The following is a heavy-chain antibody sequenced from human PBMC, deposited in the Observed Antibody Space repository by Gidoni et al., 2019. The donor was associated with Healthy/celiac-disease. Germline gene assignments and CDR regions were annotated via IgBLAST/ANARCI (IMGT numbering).Heavy chain of an antibody. CDR1: GFTFSSYG. D-gene: IGHD3-22*01. J-gene: IGHJ3*02. Sequence: QVQLVESGGGVVQPGRSLRLSCAASGFTFSSYGMHWVRQAPGKGLEWVAVISYDGSNKYYADSVKGRFTISRDNSKNTLYLQMNSLRAEDTAVYYCAKRRYYYDSSGHDAFDIWGQGTMVTVSS. CDR3: AKRRYYYDSSGHDAFDI. V-gene: IGHV3-30*18. CDR2: ISYDGSNK.